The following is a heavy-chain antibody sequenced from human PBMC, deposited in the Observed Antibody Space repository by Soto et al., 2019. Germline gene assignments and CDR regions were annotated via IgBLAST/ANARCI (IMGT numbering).Heavy chain of an antibody. CDR2: IDWVEDK. CDR1: GFSLTATGVG. D-gene: IGHD7-27*01. V-gene: IGHV2-5*02. Sequence: ITWNESGPKLEKPTQSLTLTCTTSGFSLTATGVGVSWSNQPPGKALAWLALIDWVEDKCYSPSQKNRLTMTKDTSKEHEVLTKTTMDPVDAAAYDCAHSLSPNWGARGAFDYWGQGTLVTVSS. CDR3: AHSLSPNWGARGAFDY. J-gene: IGHJ4*02.